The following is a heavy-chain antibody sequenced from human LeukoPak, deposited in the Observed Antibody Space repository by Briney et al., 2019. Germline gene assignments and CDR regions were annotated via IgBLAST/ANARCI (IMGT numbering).Heavy chain of an antibody. CDR3: ARGNYFDS. CDR1: GFSLSDRRVG. V-gene: IGHV2-26*01. J-gene: IGHJ4*02. Sequence: SGPTLVKPTQTLTLTCTVSGFSLSDRRVGVSWIRQPPGKALEWLAHVFSNDEKSYSTSLKSRLTISKDTSKSQVVLTMTNMDPVDTATYFCARGNYFDSWGQGTLVTVSS. D-gene: IGHD3-10*01. CDR2: VFSNDEK.